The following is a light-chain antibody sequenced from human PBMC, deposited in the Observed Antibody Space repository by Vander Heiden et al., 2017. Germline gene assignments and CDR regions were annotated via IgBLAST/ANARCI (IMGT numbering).Light chain of an antibody. J-gene: IGKJ3*01. Sequence: AIRMTQSPSSFSASTGDRVTITCRASQGISSYLAWYQQEPGKAPKLLIYAASTLQSGVPSRFSGSGSGTDFTLTISCLQSEDFATYYCQQYYSYPTTLGQGTKVYIK. V-gene: IGKV1-8*01. CDR1: QGISSY. CDR2: AAS. CDR3: QQYYSYPTT.